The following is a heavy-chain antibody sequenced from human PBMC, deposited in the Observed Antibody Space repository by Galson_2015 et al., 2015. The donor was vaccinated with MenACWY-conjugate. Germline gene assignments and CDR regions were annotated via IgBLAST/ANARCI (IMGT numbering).Heavy chain of an antibody. CDR1: GFTFSNYW. J-gene: IGHJ6*03. Sequence: SLRLSCAASGFTFSNYWMHWVRQAPGKGPVWISRINRDGSSTTYADSVKGRFTISRDDSKNTLYLQMNSLKTEDTAVYYCTTHKGDFWGGLLFHFYMDVWGKGTTVTVSS. CDR2: INRDGSST. V-gene: IGHV3-74*01. CDR3: TTHKGDFWGGLLFHFYMDV. D-gene: IGHD3-3*01.